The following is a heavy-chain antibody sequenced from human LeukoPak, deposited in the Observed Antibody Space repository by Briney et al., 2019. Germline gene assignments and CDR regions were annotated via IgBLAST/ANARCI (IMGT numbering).Heavy chain of an antibody. Sequence: GGSLRLSCVGSGFTISNYWMHWVRQAPGTGLVWVSRVHPDGSITTYADSVKGRFTISRDNAKNTLYLQMNSLRAEDTAVYYCAPQQTYSPYNWFDPWGQGTLVTVSS. CDR2: VHPDGSIT. CDR3: APQQTYSPYNWFDP. D-gene: IGHD1-26*01. CDR1: GFTISNYW. J-gene: IGHJ5*02. V-gene: IGHV3-74*03.